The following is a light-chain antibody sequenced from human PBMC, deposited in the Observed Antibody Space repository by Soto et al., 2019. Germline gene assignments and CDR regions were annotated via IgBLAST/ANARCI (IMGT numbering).Light chain of an antibody. J-gene: IGKJ1*01. Sequence: DIQMTQSPSTLSASVGDRVTITCRASQSINDWLAWYQQKPGKAPNLLIYNASSLQSGVPSRFSGSGSGTEFTLTISSLQPDDFATFYCQQYFGYPLTFGQGTKVEIK. V-gene: IGKV1-5*03. CDR3: QQYFGYPLT. CDR1: QSINDW. CDR2: NAS.